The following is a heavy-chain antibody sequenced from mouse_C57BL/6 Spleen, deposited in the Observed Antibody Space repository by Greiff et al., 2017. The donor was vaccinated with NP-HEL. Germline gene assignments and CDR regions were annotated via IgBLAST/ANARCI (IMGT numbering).Heavy chain of an antibody. Sequence: VQLQQPGAELVMPGASVKLSCKASGYTFTSYWMHWVKQRPGQGLEWIGEIDPSDSYTNYNQKFKGKSTLTVDKSSSTAYMQLSSLTSEDSAVYYCARSYYGYDYAMDYWGQGTSVTVSS. J-gene: IGHJ4*01. D-gene: IGHD2-9*01. CDR2: IDPSDSYT. V-gene: IGHV1-69*01. CDR3: ARSYYGYDYAMDY. CDR1: GYTFTSYW.